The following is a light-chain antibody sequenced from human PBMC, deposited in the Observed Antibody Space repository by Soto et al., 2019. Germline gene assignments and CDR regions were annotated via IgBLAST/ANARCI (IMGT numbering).Light chain of an antibody. J-gene: IGLJ1*01. V-gene: IGLV2-18*02. Sequence: LTQPPSVSGSPGQSVAVSCTGTSSDVGSYNRVSWYQQPPGTAPKLIIYEDSNRPSGVPDRFSGSKSGNTASLTISGLQAEDEADYYCSSFTSSTTYVFGTGTKVTVL. CDR1: SSDVGSYNR. CDR3: SSFTSSTTYV. CDR2: EDS.